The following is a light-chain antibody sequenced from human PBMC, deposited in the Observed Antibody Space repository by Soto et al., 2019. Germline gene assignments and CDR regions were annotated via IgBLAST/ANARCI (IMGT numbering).Light chain of an antibody. Sequence: ESALTQSPGILSLSPGARATLSCRASQTVAYTSLASDQQRPGQAPRLLMYGTSTRATGTPDRFIGSGSGPAFTLAISRLEPEDFGVYYCQQYVTTPRTFGQGTKVE. CDR1: QTVAYTS. J-gene: IGKJ1*01. CDR2: GTS. V-gene: IGKV3-20*01. CDR3: QQYVTTPRT.